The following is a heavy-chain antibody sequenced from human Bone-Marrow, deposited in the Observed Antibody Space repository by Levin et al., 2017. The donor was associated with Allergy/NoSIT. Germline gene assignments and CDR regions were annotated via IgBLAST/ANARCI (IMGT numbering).Heavy chain of an antibody. CDR1: GFSLSTSGVG. Sequence: ESGPTLVKPTQTLTLTCTFSGFSLSTSGVGVGWIRQPPGKALEWLALIYWDDDKRYSPSLKSRLTITKDTSKNQVVLTMTNMDPVDTATYYCAHRRIFGVVFRAAGTYFDYWGQGTLVTVSS. CDR3: AHRRIFGVVFRAAGTYFDY. V-gene: IGHV2-5*02. D-gene: IGHD3-3*01. CDR2: IYWDDDK. J-gene: IGHJ4*02.